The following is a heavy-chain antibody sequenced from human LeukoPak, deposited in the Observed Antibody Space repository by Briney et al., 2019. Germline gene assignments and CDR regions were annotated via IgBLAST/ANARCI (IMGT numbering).Heavy chain of an antibody. V-gene: IGHV4-31*03. Sequence: SQTLSLTCTVSGGSISSGGYYWSWIRQHPGKGLEWIGYIYYSGSTYYNPSLKSRVTMSVDTSKNQFSLKLSSVTAADTAVYYCTRAGTGDIIDYWGQGTLVTVSS. J-gene: IGHJ4*02. CDR3: TRAGTGDIIDY. CDR2: IYYSGST. CDR1: GGSISSGGYY. D-gene: IGHD7-27*01.